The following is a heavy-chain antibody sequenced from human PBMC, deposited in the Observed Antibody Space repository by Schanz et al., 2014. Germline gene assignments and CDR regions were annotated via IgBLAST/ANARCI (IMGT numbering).Heavy chain of an antibody. Sequence: QVQLVQSGVEVKRPGASATVSCKASGYTFNNHGISWVRQAPGQGLEWMGWISVYHGHTNYAEKVHGRVTMTTDTATSTAYMELRNLKSDDTAVYYCARDRVSFVRGPLGVDWGQGTQVIVSS. CDR3: ARDRVSFVRGPLGVD. V-gene: IGHV1-18*01. D-gene: IGHD3-10*01. CDR1: GYTFNNHG. CDR2: ISVYHGHT. J-gene: IGHJ4*02.